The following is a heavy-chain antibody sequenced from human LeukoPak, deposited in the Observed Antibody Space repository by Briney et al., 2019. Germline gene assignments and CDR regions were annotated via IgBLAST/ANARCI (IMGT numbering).Heavy chain of an antibody. CDR1: GGSLTSYY. V-gene: IGHV4-59*08. D-gene: IGHD4-17*01. J-gene: IGHJ4*02. Sequence: SETLSLTCTVSGGSLTSYYWTRVRQPPGKGLEWFGYVFYTGSANYNPSLKSRVTILVDTSKNQFSLNLNSVTAADTAVYYCARLAPVAHSGDYLGYFDYWGQGTLVTVSS. CDR2: VFYTGSA. CDR3: ARLAPVAHSGDYLGYFDY.